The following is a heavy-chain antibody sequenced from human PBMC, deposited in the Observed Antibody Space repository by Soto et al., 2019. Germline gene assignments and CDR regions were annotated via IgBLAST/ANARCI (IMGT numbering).Heavy chain of an antibody. V-gene: IGHV4-59*01. CDR2: IYYSGST. Sequence: SETLSLTCTVSGGSISSYYWSWIRQPPGKGLEWIGYIYYSGSTNYNPSLKSRVTISVDTSKNQFSLKLSSVTAADTAVYYCASLPTTDFDYWGQGTLVTVSS. J-gene: IGHJ4*02. D-gene: IGHD4-4*01. CDR3: ASLPTTDFDY. CDR1: GGSISSYY.